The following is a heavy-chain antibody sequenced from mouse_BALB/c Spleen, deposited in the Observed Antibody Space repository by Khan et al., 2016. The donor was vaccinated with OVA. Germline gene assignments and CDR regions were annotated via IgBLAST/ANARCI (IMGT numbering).Heavy chain of an antibody. CDR1: GYTFTTAG. CDR2: INTHSGVP. J-gene: IGHJ4*01. Sequence: QVQLQQSGPELKKPGETVRISCKASGYTFTTAGIQWVQKMPGKGLKWIGWINTHSGVPKYAEDFKGRFAFSLEISVNPAYLQITNLNNEDTATYFCARGGAAYYRNDGGAMEYWGQGTSVTVSS. V-gene: IGHV9-4*02. CDR3: ARGGAAYYRNDGGAMEY. D-gene: IGHD2-14*01.